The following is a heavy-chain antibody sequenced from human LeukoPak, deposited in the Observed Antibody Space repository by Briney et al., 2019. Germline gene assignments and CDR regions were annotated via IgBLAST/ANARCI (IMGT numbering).Heavy chain of an antibody. CDR2: IKEDGSEK. J-gene: IGHJ4*02. Sequence: GGSLRLSCAASGFTFRRYWMSWVRQAPGKGLECVANIKEDGSEKYYVDSVKGRFTISRDNAKNSLYLQMNSLRVEDTAIYYCSRGGNHDLDYWGQGTLVTVSS. CDR3: SRGGNHDLDY. CDR1: GFTFRRYW. V-gene: IGHV3-7*01. D-gene: IGHD1-26*01.